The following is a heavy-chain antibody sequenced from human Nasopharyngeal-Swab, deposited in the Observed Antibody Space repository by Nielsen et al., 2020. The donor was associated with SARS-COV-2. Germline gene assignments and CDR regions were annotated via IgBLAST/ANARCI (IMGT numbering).Heavy chain of an antibody. CDR3: ARVMISSSTWNFDP. J-gene: IGHJ5*02. D-gene: IGHD6-13*01. CDR2: VNPDNGHT. V-gene: IGHV1-18*01. CDR1: GFTFTYD. Sequence: ASVKVSCKTSGFTFTYDITWVRQAPGQGPEWIGWVNPDNGHTQFPQKFQGRVSMTTDTSTATAYKELRSLRSDDTAVYYCARVMISSSTWNFDPWGQGTLVTVSS.